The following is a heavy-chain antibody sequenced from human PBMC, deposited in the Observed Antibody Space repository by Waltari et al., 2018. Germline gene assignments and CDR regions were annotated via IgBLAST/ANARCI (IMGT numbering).Heavy chain of an antibody. CDR2: IDPSDSYT. V-gene: IGHV5-10-1*03. Sequence: EVQLVQSGAEVKKPGESLRISCKGSGYSFPTYWINWVRQMPGKGLEWMGRIDPSDSYTNYSPSFQGHVTMSVDNSISTAYLQWSSLKASDSAMYHCAAWYNWDAGEDTFDIWGQGTMVTVSS. D-gene: IGHD1-20*01. J-gene: IGHJ3*02. CDR3: AAWYNWDAGEDTFDI. CDR1: GYSFPTYW.